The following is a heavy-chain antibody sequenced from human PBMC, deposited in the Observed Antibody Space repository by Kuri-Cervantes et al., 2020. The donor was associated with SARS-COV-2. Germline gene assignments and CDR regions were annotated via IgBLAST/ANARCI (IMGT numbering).Heavy chain of an antibody. CDR3: ARGVGAAVAGTLITIYYYYGMDV. CDR1: GGSFSGYY. Sequence: SQTLSLTCAVYGGSFSGYYWSRIRQPPGKGLEWIGEINHSGSTNYNPSLKSRVTISVDTSKNQFSLKLSSVTAADTAVYYCARGVGAAVAGTLITIYYYYGMDVWGQGTTVTVSS. J-gene: IGHJ6*02. CDR2: INHSGST. D-gene: IGHD6-19*01. V-gene: IGHV4-34*01.